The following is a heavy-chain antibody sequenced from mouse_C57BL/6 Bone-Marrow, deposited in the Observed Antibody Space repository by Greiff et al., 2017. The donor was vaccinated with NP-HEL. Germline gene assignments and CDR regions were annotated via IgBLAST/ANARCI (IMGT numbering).Heavy chain of an antibody. Sequence: EVKLMESGGGLVKPGGSLKLSCAASGFTFSDYGMHWVRQAPEKGLEWVAYISSGSSTIYYADTVKGRFTLSRDNAKNTLFLQMTSLRSENTAMYYCARLSSYYNNYWGQGTTLTVSS. D-gene: IGHD2-12*01. CDR3: ARLSSYYNNY. J-gene: IGHJ2*01. CDR2: ISSGSSTI. V-gene: IGHV5-17*01. CDR1: GFTFSDYG.